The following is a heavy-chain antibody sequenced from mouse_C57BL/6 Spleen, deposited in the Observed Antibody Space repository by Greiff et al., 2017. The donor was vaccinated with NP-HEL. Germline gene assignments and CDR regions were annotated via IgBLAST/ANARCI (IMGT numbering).Heavy chain of an antibody. CDR1: GYTFTSYG. Sequence: VKLQESGAELARPGASVKLSCKASGYTFTSYGISWVKQRTGQGLEWIGEIYPRSGNTYYNEKFKGKATLTADKSSSTAYMELRSLTSEDSAVYFCARDGDAVVGYYFDYWGQGTTLTVSS. CDR3: ARDGDAVVGYYFDY. V-gene: IGHV1-81*01. J-gene: IGHJ2*01. CDR2: IYPRSGNT. D-gene: IGHD1-1*01.